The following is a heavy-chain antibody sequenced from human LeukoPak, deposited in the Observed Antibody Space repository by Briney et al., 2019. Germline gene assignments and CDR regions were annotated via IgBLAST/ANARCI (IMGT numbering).Heavy chain of an antibody. J-gene: IGHJ4*02. V-gene: IGHV5-51*01. Sequence: PGESLKISCKGSGYSFTSYWIGWVRQMPGKGLEWVGIIYPGDSDTRYSPSFQGQVTISADKSISTAYLQWSSLKASDTAMYYCARFVYYGSGSSPYFDYWGQGTPVTVSS. CDR3: ARFVYYGSGSSPYFDY. CDR1: GYSFTSYW. D-gene: IGHD3-10*01. CDR2: IYPGDSDT.